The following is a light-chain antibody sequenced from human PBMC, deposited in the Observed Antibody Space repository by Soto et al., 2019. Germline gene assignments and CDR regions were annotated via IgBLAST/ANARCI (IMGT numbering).Light chain of an antibody. CDR1: SSDVGAYNY. J-gene: IGLJ1*01. V-gene: IGLV2-14*01. CDR3: SSHRNSETLV. Sequence: QSALTQPASVSGSPGQSITLSCTGTSSDVGAYNYVSWYQQHPGKAPKHMIYDVSNRPSGVSNRFSGSKSGNTASLTISGLQGEDEADYYCSSHRNSETLVFGTGTKVTVL. CDR2: DVS.